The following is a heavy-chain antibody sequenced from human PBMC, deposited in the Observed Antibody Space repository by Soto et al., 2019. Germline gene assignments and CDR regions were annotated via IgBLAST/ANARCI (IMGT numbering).Heavy chain of an antibody. D-gene: IGHD2-15*01. CDR3: SHRGGHCSGGSWYSYFDF. CDR1: GSPHRKKEEG. Sequence: HPLTLACRSPGSPHRKKEEGVGWIRQPPGKALEWLALIYWDGDKRYSPSLKSRLTITKDTSKNQVVLTMTNMDPVDTATYYCSHRGGHCSGGSWYSYFDFWGKGALVTV. V-gene: IGHV2-5*02. CDR2: IYWDGDK. J-gene: IGHJ4*02.